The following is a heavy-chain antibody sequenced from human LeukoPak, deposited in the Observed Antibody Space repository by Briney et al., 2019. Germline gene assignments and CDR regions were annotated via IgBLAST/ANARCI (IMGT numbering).Heavy chain of an antibody. CDR1: GYTFTSYG. D-gene: IGHD5-12*01. J-gene: IGHJ6*04. V-gene: IGHV1-18*01. CDR2: ISAYNGNT. Sequence: ASVKVSCKASGYTFTSYGISWVRQAPGQGLEWMGWISAYNGNTNYAQKLQGRVTMTTDTSTSTAYMELRSLRSDDTAVYYCGRVSGYDYHYYYYVMDVWGKGPTVTVSS. CDR3: GRVSGYDYHYYYYVMDV.